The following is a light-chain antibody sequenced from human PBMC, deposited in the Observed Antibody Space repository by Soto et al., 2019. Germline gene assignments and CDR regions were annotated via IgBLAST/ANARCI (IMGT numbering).Light chain of an antibody. J-gene: IGKJ4*01. V-gene: IGKV1-39*01. CDR3: QQSYR. CDR2: AVS. CDR1: QSISSY. Sequence: DFQMTQSPSSLSASVGDRVTITCRAGQSISSYLNWYQQKPGKAPKVLIYAVSSLQSGVPSRFSGSQSGTDFTLTITNLQPEDFATYYCQQSYRFGGGTKVEIK.